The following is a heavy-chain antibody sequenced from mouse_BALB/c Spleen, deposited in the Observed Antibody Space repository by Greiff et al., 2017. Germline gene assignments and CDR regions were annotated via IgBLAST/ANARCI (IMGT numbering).Heavy chain of an antibody. CDR2: IYPGDGDT. CDR3: ARGANYFDY. V-gene: IGHV1-80*01. CDR1: GYAFSSYW. Sequence: VQRVESGAELVRPGSSVKISCKASGYAFSSYWMNWVKQRPGQGLEWIGQIYPGDGDTNYNGKFKGKATLTADKSSSTAYMQLSSLTSEDSAVYFCARGANYFDYWGQGTTLTVSS. J-gene: IGHJ2*01.